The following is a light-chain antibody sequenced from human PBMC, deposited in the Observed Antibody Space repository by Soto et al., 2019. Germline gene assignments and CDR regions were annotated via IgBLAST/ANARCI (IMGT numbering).Light chain of an antibody. CDR3: QQYGSSPQT. Sequence: EILLTKSPVILSLSPGQRVTLSCRASQSVSSSYLAWYQQKPGQAPRLLIYGASSRATGIPDRFSGSGSGTDFTLTISRLEPEDFAVYYCQQYGSSPQTFGPGTKVDIK. J-gene: IGKJ3*01. CDR1: QSVSSSY. CDR2: GAS. V-gene: IGKV3-20*01.